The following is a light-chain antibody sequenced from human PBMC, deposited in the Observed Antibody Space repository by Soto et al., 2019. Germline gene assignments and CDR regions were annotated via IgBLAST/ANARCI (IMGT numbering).Light chain of an antibody. V-gene: IGKV3-20*01. CDR1: QSVSSSY. Sequence: EIVLTQSPGTLSLSPGERATLSCRASQSVSSSYLGWYQQKPGQAPRLLIYGASSRATGIPDRFSGSGSGTDFTLTISRLEPEDFAVYYCQQYGSSPLTFGPGTKVGIK. CDR2: GAS. J-gene: IGKJ3*01. CDR3: QQYGSSPLT.